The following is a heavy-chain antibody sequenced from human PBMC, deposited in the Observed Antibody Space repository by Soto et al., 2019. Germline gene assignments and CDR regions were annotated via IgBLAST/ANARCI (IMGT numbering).Heavy chain of an antibody. J-gene: IGHJ4*02. Sequence: PGGSLRLSCAASGFTFSSYAMSWVRQAPGKGLEWVSAISGSGGSTYYADSVKGRFTISRDNSKNTLYLQMNSLRAEGTAVYYCAKALYYYDSSGYSPFDYWGQGTLVTVAS. V-gene: IGHV3-23*01. CDR3: AKALYYYDSSGYSPFDY. CDR2: ISGSGGST. CDR1: GFTFSSYA. D-gene: IGHD3-22*01.